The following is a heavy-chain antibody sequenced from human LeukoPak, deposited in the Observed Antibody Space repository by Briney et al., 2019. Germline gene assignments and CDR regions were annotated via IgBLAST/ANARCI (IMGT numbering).Heavy chain of an antibody. J-gene: IGHJ4*02. CDR3: ARDQTATGLFDY. D-gene: IGHD6-13*01. Sequence: PSETLSLTCTVSGGSISSYYWSWIRQPAGKGLEWIGYIYYSGSTNYNPSLETRVTISVDTSKNQFSLKLNSVTAADTAVYYCARDQTATGLFDYWGQGTLVTVSS. V-gene: IGHV4-59*01. CDR2: IYYSGST. CDR1: GGSISSYY.